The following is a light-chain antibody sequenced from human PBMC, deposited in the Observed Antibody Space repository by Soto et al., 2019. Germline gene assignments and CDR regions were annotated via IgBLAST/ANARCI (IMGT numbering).Light chain of an antibody. CDR3: QQLDTYPLT. V-gene: IGKV1-9*01. CDR1: QGISSY. Sequence: EIQMTQSPSSVSASVGDRVSIACRASQGISSYLAGYEHEQGKAPKXLIYAASTLQSGVPSRFRGSGSGTELTLTISSLQPEDVETYYCQQLDTYPLTFGGGTKVDI. J-gene: IGKJ4*01. CDR2: AAS.